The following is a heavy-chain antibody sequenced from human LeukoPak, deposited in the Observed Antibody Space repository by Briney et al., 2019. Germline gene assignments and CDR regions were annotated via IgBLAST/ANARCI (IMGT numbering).Heavy chain of an antibody. CDR1: GFTFSSYS. V-gene: IGHV3-21*01. CDR3: ARGKGIAVAGLDY. J-gene: IGHJ4*02. Sequence: KPGGSLRLSSAASGFTFSSYSMNWVRQAPGKGLEWVSSISSSSSYIYYADSVKGRFTISRDNAKNSLYLQMNSLRAEDTAVYYCARGKGIAVAGLDYWGQGTLVTVSS. D-gene: IGHD6-19*01. CDR2: ISSSSSYI.